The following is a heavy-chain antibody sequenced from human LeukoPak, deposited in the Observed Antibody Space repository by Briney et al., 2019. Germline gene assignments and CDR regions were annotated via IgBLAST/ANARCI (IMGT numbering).Heavy chain of an antibody. V-gene: IGHV4-61*02. CDR1: GGSISSSIYY. CDR3: ARESTGYSSGWYVKYYYYMDV. J-gene: IGHJ6*03. Sequence: SETLSLTCTVSGGSISSSIYYWGWIRQPAGKGLEWIGRIYTSGSTNYNPSLKSRVTMSVDTSKNQFSLKLSSVTAADTAVYYCARESTGYSSGWYVKYYYYMDVWGKGTTVTISS. D-gene: IGHD6-19*01. CDR2: IYTSGST.